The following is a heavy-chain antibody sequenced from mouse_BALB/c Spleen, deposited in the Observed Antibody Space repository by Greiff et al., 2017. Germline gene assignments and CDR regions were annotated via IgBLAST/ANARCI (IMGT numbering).Heavy chain of an antibody. D-gene: IGHD2-14*01. CDR3: ARWRYLYAMDY. V-gene: IGHV5-12-1*01. J-gene: IGHJ4*01. CDR2: ISSGGGST. Sequence: EVQRVESGGGLVKPGGSLKLSCAASGFAFSSYDMSWVRQTPEKRLEWVAYISSGGGSTYYPDTVKGRFTISRDNAKNTLYLQMSSLNSEDTAMYYCARWRYLYAMDYWGQGTSVTVSS. CDR1: GFAFSSYD.